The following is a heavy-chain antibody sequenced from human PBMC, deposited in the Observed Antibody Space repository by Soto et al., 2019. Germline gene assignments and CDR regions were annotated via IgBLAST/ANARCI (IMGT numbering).Heavy chain of an antibody. V-gene: IGHV4-34*01. CDR1: GGSFSGYY. CDR2: INHSGST. Sequence: PSETLSLTCAVYGGSFSGYYWSWIRQPPGKGLEWIGEINHSGSTNYNPSLKSRVTISVDTSKNQFSLKLSSVTAADTAVYYCARSKSGWYKKWFDPWGQGTLVTVSS. D-gene: IGHD6-19*01. J-gene: IGHJ5*02. CDR3: ARSKSGWYKKWFDP.